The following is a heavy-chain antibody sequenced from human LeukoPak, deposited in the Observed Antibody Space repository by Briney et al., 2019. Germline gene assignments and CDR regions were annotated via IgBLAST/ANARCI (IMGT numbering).Heavy chain of an antibody. V-gene: IGHV3-53*01. J-gene: IGHJ4*02. CDR3: ARGVRGYSHGSRFDC. Sequence: GGSLRLSCAASGFTVSSNYMSWVRQAPGKGLEWVSIIYDGGRTNYADSVKGRFTISRDNSKNTLYLQMNSLRAEDTAVYYCARGVRGYSHGSRFDCWGQGTLVTVSS. D-gene: IGHD5-18*01. CDR2: IYDGGRT. CDR1: GFTVSSNY.